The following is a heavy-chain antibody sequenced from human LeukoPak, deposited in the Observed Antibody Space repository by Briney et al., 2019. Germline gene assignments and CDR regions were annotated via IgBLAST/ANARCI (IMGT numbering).Heavy chain of an antibody. CDR2: IYHSGST. V-gene: IGHV4-38-2*02. Sequence: SETLSLTCTVSAYSIGSAYSWGWIRQPSGKGLEWIGSIYHSGSTYYNPSLKSRVTISVDTSKNQFSLKLTSVTAADTAVYYCASPAGIDGTTYRPFDYWGQGTLVTVSS. J-gene: IGHJ4*02. CDR3: ASPAGIDGTTYRPFDY. D-gene: IGHD1-1*01. CDR1: AYSIGSAYS.